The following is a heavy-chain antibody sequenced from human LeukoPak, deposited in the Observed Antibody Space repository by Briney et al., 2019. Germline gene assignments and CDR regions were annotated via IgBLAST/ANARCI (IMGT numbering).Heavy chain of an antibody. CDR1: GFTFSSHW. CDR2: INHDASER. Sequence: GGSLRLSCAASGFTFSSHWMTWVRQAPGKGLEWVANINHDASERYYVDSVKGRFTISRDNAKNSLYLQMNSLRAEDTAVYYCAVSRGYYYGMDVWGQGTTVTVSS. D-gene: IGHD3-10*01. J-gene: IGHJ6*02. V-gene: IGHV3-7*01. CDR3: AVSRGYYYGMDV.